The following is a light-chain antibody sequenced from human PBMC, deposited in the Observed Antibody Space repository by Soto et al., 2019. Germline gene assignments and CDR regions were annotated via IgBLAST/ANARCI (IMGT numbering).Light chain of an antibody. V-gene: IGKV1D-12*01. J-gene: IGKJ5*01. CDR2: GAS. CDR3: QQAYSFPIT. Sequence: DIQVTHSPSSVSASVGDRVTITCRASQDIAGCLAWYQHKPGRTPELLIHGASRLQSGVPARFSGSGSGTDFTLSINSLQPEDFATYYCQQAYSFPITFGQGTRLE. CDR1: QDIAGC.